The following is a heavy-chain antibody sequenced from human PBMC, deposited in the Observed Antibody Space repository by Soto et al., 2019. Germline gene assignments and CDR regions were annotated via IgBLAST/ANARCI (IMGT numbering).Heavy chain of an antibody. V-gene: IGHV3-53*01. CDR1: GFTVSSNY. CDR3: ARDLRTLYGMDV. Sequence: PGGSLRLSFSASGFTVSSNYMSWVRQAPGKGLEWVSVIYSGGSTYYADSVKGRFTISRDNSKNTLYLQMNSLRAEDTAVYYCARDLRTLYGMDVWGQGTTVTVSS. CDR2: IYSGGST. J-gene: IGHJ6*02.